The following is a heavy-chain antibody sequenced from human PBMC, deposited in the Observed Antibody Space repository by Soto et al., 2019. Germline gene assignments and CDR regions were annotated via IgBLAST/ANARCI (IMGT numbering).Heavy chain of an antibody. D-gene: IGHD3-3*01. Sequence: PSETLSLTCTVSGGSVSSGSYYWSWIRQPPGKGLEWIGYIYYSGSTNYNPSLKSRVTISVDTSKNQFSLKLSSVTAADTAVYYCARAVPTYYDFWSGYYGSWFDPWGQGTLVTVSS. CDR3: ARAVPTYYDFWSGYYGSWFDP. V-gene: IGHV4-61*01. J-gene: IGHJ5*02. CDR1: GGSVSSGSYY. CDR2: IYYSGST.